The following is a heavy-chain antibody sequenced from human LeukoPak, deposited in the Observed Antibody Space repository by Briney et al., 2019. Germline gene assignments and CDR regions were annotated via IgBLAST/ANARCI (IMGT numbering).Heavy chain of an antibody. Sequence: SETLPLTCTVSGDSIFGSSYYWGWIRQPPGKGLEWIGCVYYAGSTHYNPSLKSRVTISVDTSKNQFFLRLSSVTATDTAVYYCATNRSITLVRGGHGTEKNNLFDPWGQGTLVTVSS. CDR3: ATNRSITLVRGGHGTEKNNLFDP. J-gene: IGHJ5*02. V-gene: IGHV4-39*01. CDR1: GDSIFGSSYY. D-gene: IGHD3-10*01. CDR2: VYYAGST.